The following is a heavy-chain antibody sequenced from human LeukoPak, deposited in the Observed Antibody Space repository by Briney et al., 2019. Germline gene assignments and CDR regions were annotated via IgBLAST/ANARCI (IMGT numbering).Heavy chain of an antibody. J-gene: IGHJ3*01. Sequence: GGSLRLSCAASGFTFSSYAMSWVRQAPGKGLEWVSAISGSGGSTYYADSAKGRFTISRDNSKSTLFLQMNSLRAEDTAVYFCTRDSALLGVAFDLWGQGTVVTVSS. CDR1: GFTFSSYA. CDR3: TRDSALLGVAFDL. CDR2: ISGSGGST. D-gene: IGHD2-15*01. V-gene: IGHV3-23*01.